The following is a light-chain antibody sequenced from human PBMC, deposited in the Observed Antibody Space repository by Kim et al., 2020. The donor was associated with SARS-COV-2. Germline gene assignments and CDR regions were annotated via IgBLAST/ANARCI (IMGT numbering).Light chain of an antibody. CDR2: LAS. V-gene: IGKV1-5*03. CDR1: ESIGTW. Sequence: SASVGDRVTITCRASESIGTWLAWYQQKPGRAPRLLIYLASTLENGVPSRFSDTGSGTEFSLSITSLQPDDFATYYCQHYSRFPYTFGQGTKLEI. CDR3: QHYSRFPYT. J-gene: IGKJ2*01.